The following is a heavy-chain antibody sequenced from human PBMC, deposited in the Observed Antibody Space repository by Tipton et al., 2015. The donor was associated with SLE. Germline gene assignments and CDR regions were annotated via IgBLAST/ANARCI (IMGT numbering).Heavy chain of an antibody. CDR1: GGTFSSYT. J-gene: IGHJ6*03. CDR3: ARDVRDYYYYYMDV. Sequence: QSGAEVKKPGSSVKVSCKASGGTFSSYTISWVRQAPGQGLEWMGWSSAYNGNTNYAQKFQGRVTMTTDTSTSTAYMELRSLRSDDTAVYYCARDVRDYYYYYMDVWGKGTTVTVSS. V-gene: IGHV1-18*01. CDR2: SSAYNGNT.